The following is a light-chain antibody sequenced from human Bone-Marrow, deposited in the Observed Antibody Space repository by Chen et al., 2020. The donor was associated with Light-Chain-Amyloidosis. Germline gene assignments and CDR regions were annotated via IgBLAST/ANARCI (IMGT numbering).Light chain of an antibody. J-gene: IGLJ3*02. V-gene: IGLV6-57*01. CDR2: EDD. Sequence: NFMLTQPHSVSESPGKTVIISCTRSSGSIATNYVQWYQQRPCSSPTTVIYEDDQRPSGVPDRFSGSIERSSNSASLTISGLKTEDEADYYCQSYQGSSQGVFGGGTKLTVL. CDR3: QSYQGSSQGV. CDR1: SGSIATNY.